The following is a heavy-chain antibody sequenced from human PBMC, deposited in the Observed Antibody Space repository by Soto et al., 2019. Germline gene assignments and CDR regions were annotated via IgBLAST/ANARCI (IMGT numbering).Heavy chain of an antibody. V-gene: IGHV4-39*07. CDR2: IYYTGST. CDR1: GGSISSTNYY. CDR3: ASGLDTQPFDY. D-gene: IGHD5-18*01. Sequence: SETLSLTCTVSGGSISSTNYYWTWIRQPPGKGLEWIGSIYYTGSTYYNPALKSRVTISVDTSKNQFSLKLSSVTAADTAVYYCASGLDTQPFDYWGQETLVTVS. J-gene: IGHJ4*02.